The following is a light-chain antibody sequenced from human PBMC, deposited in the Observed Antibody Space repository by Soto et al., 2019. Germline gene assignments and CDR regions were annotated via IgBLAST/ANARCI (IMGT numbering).Light chain of an antibody. Sequence: QSVLTQPASVSGSPGQSITISCTGSSSDVGSYRLVSWYQQDPGKAPKVLIYEDTKRPSGVSNRFSGSKSGNTASLTISGLQGEDEADYYCCSYAGSNSWVFGGGTKVTVL. CDR2: EDT. CDR3: CSYAGSNSWV. CDR1: SSDVGSYRL. V-gene: IGLV2-23*01. J-gene: IGLJ3*02.